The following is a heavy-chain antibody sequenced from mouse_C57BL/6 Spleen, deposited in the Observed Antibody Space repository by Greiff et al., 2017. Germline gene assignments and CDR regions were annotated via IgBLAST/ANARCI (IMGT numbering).Heavy chain of an antibody. CDR1: GYSITSGYY. Sequence: EVQLQQSGPGLVKPSQSLSLTCSVTGYSITSGYYWNWIRQFPGNKLEWMGYISYDGSNNYNPSLKNRISITRDTSKNQFFLKLNSVTTDDTATYYCARDLGSSYWYFDVWGTGTTVTVSS. J-gene: IGHJ1*03. CDR3: ARDLGSSYWYFDV. D-gene: IGHD1-1*01. V-gene: IGHV3-6*01. CDR2: ISYDGSN.